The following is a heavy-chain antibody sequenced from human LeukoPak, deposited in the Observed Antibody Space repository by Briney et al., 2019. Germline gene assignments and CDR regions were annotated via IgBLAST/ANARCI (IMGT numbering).Heavy chain of an antibody. D-gene: IGHD2-2*01. V-gene: IGHV3-30-3*01. CDR3: ARDLCSSTSCYGGYFDY. CDR2: ISYDGSNK. Sequence: GGSLRLSCAASGFTFSSYAMHWVRQAPGKGLEWVAVISYDGSNKYYADSVKGRFTISRDNAKNSLYLQMNSLRAEDTAVYYCARDLCSSTSCYGGYFDYWGQGTLVTVSS. CDR1: GFTFSSYA. J-gene: IGHJ4*02.